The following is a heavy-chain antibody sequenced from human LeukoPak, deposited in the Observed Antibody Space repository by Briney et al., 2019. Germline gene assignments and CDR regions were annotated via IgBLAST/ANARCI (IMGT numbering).Heavy chain of an antibody. J-gene: IGHJ5*02. CDR2: INPNSGGT. Sequence: GASVKVSCKASGYTFTGYYMHWVRQAPGQGLEWMGWINPNSGGTNYAQKFQGRVTMTRNTSISTAYMELSSLRSEDTAVYYCARGITGRPTVVTGWLGNWFDPWGQGTLVTVSS. CDR3: ARGITGRPTVVTGWLGNWFDP. CDR1: GYTFTGYY. V-gene: IGHV1-2*02. D-gene: IGHD4-17*01.